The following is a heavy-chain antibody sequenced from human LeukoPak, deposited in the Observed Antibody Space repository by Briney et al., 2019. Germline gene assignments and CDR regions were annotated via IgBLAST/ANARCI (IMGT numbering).Heavy chain of an antibody. J-gene: IGHJ4*02. D-gene: IGHD3-10*01. CDR2: INHSGST. Sequence: SETLSLTCAVYGGSFSGYYWSWIRQPPGKGLEWIGEINHSGSTNYNPSLKSRVTISVDTSKNQFSLKLSSVTAADTAVYYCARGFHRGYYFDYWGQGTLVTVSS. V-gene: IGHV4-34*01. CDR3: ARGFHRGYYFDY. CDR1: GGSFSGYY.